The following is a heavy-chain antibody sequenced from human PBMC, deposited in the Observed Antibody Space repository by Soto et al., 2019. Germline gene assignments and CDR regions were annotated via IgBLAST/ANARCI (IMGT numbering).Heavy chain of an antibody. Sequence: PGGDLSLSCAASGFTCSSYGMHWVRQAPGKGLEWVAVISYDGSDKYYADSVKGRFTISRDNSKNTLYLQMNSLRAEDTAVYYCANDCGSYEYYYYVIDVWGQGSTVIVSS. J-gene: IGHJ6*02. CDR3: ANDCGSYEYYYYVIDV. CDR2: ISYDGSDK. CDR1: GFTCSSYG. V-gene: IGHV3-30*18. D-gene: IGHD1-26*01.